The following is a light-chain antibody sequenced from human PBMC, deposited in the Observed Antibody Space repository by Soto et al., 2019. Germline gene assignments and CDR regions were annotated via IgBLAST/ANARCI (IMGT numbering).Light chain of an antibody. CDR2: ATS. CDR3: QQYGDWPLT. J-gene: IGKJ4*01. CDR1: QSVGNN. V-gene: IGKV3-15*01. Sequence: EIVLTQSPATLSVSPGDRATLSCRASQSVGNNFAWYQQKPGQAPRLLTFATSTRATGVPARFSGSGSGTEFTLTISSLQSEDFAVYYCQQYGDWPLTFGGGAKVEIE.